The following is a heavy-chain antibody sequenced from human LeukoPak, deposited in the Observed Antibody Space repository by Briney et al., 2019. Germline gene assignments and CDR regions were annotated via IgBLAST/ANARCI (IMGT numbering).Heavy chain of an antibody. D-gene: IGHD4-11*01. J-gene: IGHJ4*02. CDR3: AKDPQIWFEYSNSPEN. V-gene: IGHV3-33*03. CDR1: VLTFSHFG. CDR2: IWRDATNQ. Sequence: GGSLRLSCEASVLTFSHFGMHWVRQAPGKVHEWEAVIWRDATNQFYADSVKGRITISTDKVKRTVSLEMNSLRVEDTAVYYCAKDPQIWFEYSNSPENWGQVSLVILSS.